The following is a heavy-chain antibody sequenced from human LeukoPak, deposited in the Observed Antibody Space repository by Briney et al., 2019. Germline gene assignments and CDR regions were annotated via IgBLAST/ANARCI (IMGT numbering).Heavy chain of an antibody. J-gene: IGHJ4*02. CDR1: GYTFTGYY. D-gene: IGHD3-22*01. Sequence: ASVKVSCKASGYTFTGYYMHWVRQAPGQGLELMGWINLNSGGTNYAQKFQGRVTMTRDTSISTAYMELSRLRSDDTAVYYCAYDSSGYDYYFDYWGQGTLVTVSS. CDR3: AYDSSGYDYYFDY. V-gene: IGHV1-2*02. CDR2: INLNSGGT.